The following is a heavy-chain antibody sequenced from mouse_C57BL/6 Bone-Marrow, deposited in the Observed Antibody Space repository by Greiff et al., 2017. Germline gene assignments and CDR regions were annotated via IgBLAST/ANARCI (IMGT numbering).Heavy chain of an antibody. J-gene: IGHJ3*01. CDR2: FYPGSGSI. V-gene: IGHV1-62-2*01. Sequence: QVQLKESGAELVKPGASVKLSCKASGYTFTEYTIHWVKQRSGQGLEWIGWFYPGSGSIKYNEKFKDKATLTADKSSSTVYMELSRLTSEDSAVYFCARNVDYGSSHLAWFAYWGQGTLVTVSA. CDR1: GYTFTEYT. D-gene: IGHD1-1*01. CDR3: ARNVDYGSSHLAWFAY.